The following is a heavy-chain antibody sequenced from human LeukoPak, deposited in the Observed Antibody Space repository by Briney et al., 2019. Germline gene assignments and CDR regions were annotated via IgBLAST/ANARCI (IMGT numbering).Heavy chain of an antibody. D-gene: IGHD2-21*02. CDR2: IYYSGST. J-gene: IGHJ6*02. Sequence: SETLSLTCTVSGGSISSYYWSWIRQPPGKGLEWIGYIYYSGSTNYNPSLKSRVTISVDTSKNQFSLKLSSVTAADTAVYYCARGDAVYCGGDCGGMDVWGQGTTVTVSS. CDR1: GGSISSYY. CDR3: ARGDAVYCGGDCGGMDV. V-gene: IGHV4-59*12.